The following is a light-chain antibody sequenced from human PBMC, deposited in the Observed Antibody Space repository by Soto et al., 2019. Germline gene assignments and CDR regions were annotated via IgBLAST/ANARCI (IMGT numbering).Light chain of an antibody. CDR1: QSVSSN. CDR3: QQYNNWPWT. CDR2: GAS. J-gene: IGKJ1*01. Sequence: EIVMTQSPATLSVSPGEGATLACRASQSVSSNLAWYQQKADQAPRLLIYGASTRATGIPARFSGSGSGTDLTLTISSLQSEDFAVYYCQQYNNWPWTFGQGTKVEIK. V-gene: IGKV3-15*01.